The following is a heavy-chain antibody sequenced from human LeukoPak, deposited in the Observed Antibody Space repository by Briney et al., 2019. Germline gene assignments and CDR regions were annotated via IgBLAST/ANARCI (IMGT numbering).Heavy chain of an antibody. CDR2: ISSSSSYT. V-gene: IGHV3-21*04. Sequence: GGSLRLSCAASGFTFSSYSMNWVRQAPGKGLEWVSSISSSSSYTNYADSVKGRFTISRDNAKNSLYLQMNSLRAEDTAVYYCARDRNWGTYYFDYWGQGTLVTVSS. CDR1: GFTFSSYS. J-gene: IGHJ4*02. CDR3: ARDRNWGTYYFDY. D-gene: IGHD7-27*01.